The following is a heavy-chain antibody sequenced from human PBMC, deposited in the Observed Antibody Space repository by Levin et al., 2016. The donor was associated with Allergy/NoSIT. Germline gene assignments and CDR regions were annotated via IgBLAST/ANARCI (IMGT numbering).Heavy chain of an antibody. CDR2: IYSGGST. CDR3: ARSVGATGY. J-gene: IGHJ4*02. V-gene: IGHV3-53*01. D-gene: IGHD1-26*01. Sequence: VRQAPGKGLEWVSVIYSGGSTYYADSVKGRFTISRDNSKNTLYLQMNSLRAEDTAVYYCARSVGATGYWGQGTLVTVSS.